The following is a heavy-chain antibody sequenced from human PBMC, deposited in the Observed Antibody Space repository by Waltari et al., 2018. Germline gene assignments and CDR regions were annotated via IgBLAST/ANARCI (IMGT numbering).Heavy chain of an antibody. D-gene: IGHD1-26*01. CDR3: ARRGELLLRGDWYFDL. CDR1: GYSSSSGYY. V-gene: IGHV4-38-2*01. Sequence: QVQLQESGPGLVKPSETLSLTCFVSGYSSSSGYYWGWIRQPPGKGLEWIGSIYHTGNTYYNPSLKSRVTLSVNTSNNQFSLKLTSVTAADTAVYYCARRGELLLRGDWYFDLWGRGTRVTVSS. CDR2: IYHTGNT. J-gene: IGHJ2*01.